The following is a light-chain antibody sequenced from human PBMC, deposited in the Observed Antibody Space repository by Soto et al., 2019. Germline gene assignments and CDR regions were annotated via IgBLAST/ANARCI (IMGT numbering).Light chain of an antibody. J-gene: IGLJ2*01. CDR3: GAWDGSLNTQV. Sequence: QSVLTQPPSVSAAPGQEVTISCSGSSSNIGNNYVSWYQQLPGTAPKLLIYDNDKRPSGIPDRFSGSKSGTSATLGITGLQTGDEADYYCGAWDGSLNTQVFGGGTKLTVL. V-gene: IGLV1-51*01. CDR2: DND. CDR1: SSNIGNNY.